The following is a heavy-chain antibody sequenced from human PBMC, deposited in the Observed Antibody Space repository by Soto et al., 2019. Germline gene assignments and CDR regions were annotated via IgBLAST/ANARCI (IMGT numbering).Heavy chain of an antibody. J-gene: IGHJ6*02. CDR3: ARHEWRVAGHYGMDV. V-gene: IGHV5-51*01. CDR1: GYSFTSYL. CDR2: IYPGDSDT. D-gene: IGHD6-19*01. Sequence: ESLKISCKGSGYSFTSYLIGWVRQMPGKGLEWMGIIYPGDSDTRYSPSFQGQVTISADKSISTAYLQWSSLKASDTAMYYCARHEWRVAGHYGMDVWGQGTTVTVSS.